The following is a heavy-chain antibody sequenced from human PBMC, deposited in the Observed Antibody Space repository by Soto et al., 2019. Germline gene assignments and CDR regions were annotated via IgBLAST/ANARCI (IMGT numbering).Heavy chain of an antibody. V-gene: IGHV3-74*01. CDR2: IKSDGSST. J-gene: IGHJ4*02. CDR3: STVQPWDPRWAHFDY. D-gene: IGHD1-26*01. CDR1: GFIFSSYC. Sequence: PGESLKISCAASGFIFSSYCMHWVRQAPWKGLVWVSRIKSDGSSTTYADSVKGRFTISRDNARNTLYLQMNSLRAEDTAVYYCSTVQPWDPRWAHFDYWGQGTLVTVSS.